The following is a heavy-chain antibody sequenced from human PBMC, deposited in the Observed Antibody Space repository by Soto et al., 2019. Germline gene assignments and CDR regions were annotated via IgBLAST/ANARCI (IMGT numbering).Heavy chain of an antibody. V-gene: IGHV3-73*01. D-gene: IGHD1-1*01. CDR2: IRSKANSYAT. CDR3: LEALGFDP. Sequence: EVQLVESGGGLVQPGGSLKLSCAASGFTFSGSAMHWVRQASGKGLEWVGRIRSKANSYATAYAASVKGRFTISRDDSKNTAYLQMNSLKTEDTAVYYCLEALGFDPWGQGTLVTVSS. CDR1: GFTFSGSA. J-gene: IGHJ5*02.